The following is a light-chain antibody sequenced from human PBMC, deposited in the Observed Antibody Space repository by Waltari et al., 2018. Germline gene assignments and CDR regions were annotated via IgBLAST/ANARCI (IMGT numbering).Light chain of an antibody. CDR3: QENGTSHGVT. CDR1: QSISDVF. J-gene: IGKJ3*01. V-gene: IGKV3-20*01. Sequence: EIELTQSPATLSLSPGARGTLSCRASQSISDVFLAWYQVKPGQPPRLLIYGASSRAIAVPNRFSGGGSATDFTLTISRAEPEDFAVFYCQENGTSHGVTFGPGPKVDIK. CDR2: GAS.